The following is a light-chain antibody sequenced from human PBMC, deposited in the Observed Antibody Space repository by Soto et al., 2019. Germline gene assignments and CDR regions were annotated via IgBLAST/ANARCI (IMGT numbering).Light chain of an antibody. J-gene: IGKJ4*01. Sequence: DIQMTQSPSTLSASVGDRVTITCRASQSISSWLAWYQQKPGKAPKLLIYDASSLESGVPSRFSGSGSDTEFTLTINNLQPDDFATYHCQQYNRYSLTVDGGTKVAIK. CDR3: QQYNRYSLT. CDR1: QSISSW. CDR2: DAS. V-gene: IGKV1-5*01.